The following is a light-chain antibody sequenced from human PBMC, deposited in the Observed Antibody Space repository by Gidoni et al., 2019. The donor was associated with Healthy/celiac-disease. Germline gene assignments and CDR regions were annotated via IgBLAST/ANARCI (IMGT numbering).Light chain of an antibody. J-gene: IGKJ4*01. CDR3: QQYYNTPLT. CDR1: QSVLYSSNNKNY. V-gene: IGKV4-1*01. CDR2: WAS. Sequence: DIVMTQSPDSLAGSLGERATINCKSSQSVLYSSNNKNYLAWYQQKPGPPPKLLIYWASTRESGVPDRFSGSGSGSDFTLTINSLQAEDVAVYYCQQYYNTPLTFGGGTKVEIK.